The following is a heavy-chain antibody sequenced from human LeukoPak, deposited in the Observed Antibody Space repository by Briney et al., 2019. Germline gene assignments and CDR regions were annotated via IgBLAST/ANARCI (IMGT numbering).Heavy chain of an antibody. J-gene: IGHJ4*02. CDR1: GYTFTSYA. Sequence: ASVKVSCKASGYTFTSYAMHWVRQAPGQRLGWMGWINAGNGNTKYSQEFQGRVTITRDTSASTAYMELSSLRSEDMAVYYCARDSSSGWRTYYFDYWGQGTLVTVSS. D-gene: IGHD6-19*01. V-gene: IGHV1-3*03. CDR3: ARDSSSGWRTYYFDY. CDR2: INAGNGNT.